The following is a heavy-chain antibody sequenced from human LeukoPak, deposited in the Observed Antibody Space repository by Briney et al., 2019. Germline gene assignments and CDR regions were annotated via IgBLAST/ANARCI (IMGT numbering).Heavy chain of an antibody. CDR3: AIAAAGWGVYH. J-gene: IGHJ5*02. CDR2: IYYSGST. Sequence: PSETLSLTCTVSGGSISSYYWSWIRQPPGKGLEWIGYIYYSGSTNCNPSLKSRVTISVDTSKNQFSLKLSSVTAADTAVYYCAIAAAGWGVYHWGQGTLVTVSS. CDR1: GGSISSYY. D-gene: IGHD6-13*01. V-gene: IGHV4-59*01.